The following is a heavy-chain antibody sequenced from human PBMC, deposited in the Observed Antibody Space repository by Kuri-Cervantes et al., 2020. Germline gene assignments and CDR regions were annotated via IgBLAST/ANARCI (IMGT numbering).Heavy chain of an antibody. CDR1: GYTFTSYY. V-gene: IGHV1-46*01. D-gene: IGHD6-19*01. CDR2: INPSGGST. J-gene: IGHJ3*01. CDR3: ARSLRLRRVAGTSLVFGR. Sequence: ASVNVSCKASGYTFTSYYMHWVRQAPGQGLEWMGIINPSGGSTSYAQKFQGRVTMTRDTSTSTVYMELSSLRSEDTAVYYCARSLRLRRVAGTSLVFGRWGQGTMVTVSS.